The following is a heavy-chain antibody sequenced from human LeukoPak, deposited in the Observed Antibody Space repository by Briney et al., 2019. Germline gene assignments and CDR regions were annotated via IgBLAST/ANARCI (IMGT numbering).Heavy chain of an antibody. CDR2: ISGSGGST. D-gene: IGHD2-2*01. CDR1: GFTFSSYA. CDR3: AKLSCSSTSCWEHY. Sequence: GGSLRLSCAASGFTFSSYAMSWVRQAPGKGLEWVSAISGSGGSTYYADSVKGRFTISRDNSKNTLYLQMNSLRAEDTAVYYCAKLSCSSTSCWEHYWGQGTLVTVSS. V-gene: IGHV3-23*01. J-gene: IGHJ4*02.